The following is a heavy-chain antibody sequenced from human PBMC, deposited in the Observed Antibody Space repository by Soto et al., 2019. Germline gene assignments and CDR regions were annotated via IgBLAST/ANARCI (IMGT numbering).Heavy chain of an antibody. CDR1: GYTFTSYA. V-gene: IGHV1-3*01. CDR3: ARGSLIAARPLDAFDI. D-gene: IGHD6-6*01. Sequence: ASVKVSCKASGYTFTSYAMHWVRQAPGQRLEWMGWINAGNGNTKYSQKFQGRVTITRDTSASTAYMELSSLRSEDTAVYYCARGSLIAARPLDAFDIWGQGTMVTVSS. CDR2: INAGNGNT. J-gene: IGHJ3*02.